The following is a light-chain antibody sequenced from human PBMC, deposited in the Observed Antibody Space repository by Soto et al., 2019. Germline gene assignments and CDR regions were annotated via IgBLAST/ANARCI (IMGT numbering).Light chain of an antibody. V-gene: IGKV3-11*01. CDR3: QQYGSSPLT. CDR1: QSFRGL. Sequence: EVVLTQSPVTLSLSPGERATLSCRASQSFRGLLAWYQQKPGQAPRLLIYDAYNRATGIPPRFSGSGSGKDFTLTISSLEPEDSAVYYCQQYGSSPLTFGGGTKVEIK. J-gene: IGKJ4*01. CDR2: DAY.